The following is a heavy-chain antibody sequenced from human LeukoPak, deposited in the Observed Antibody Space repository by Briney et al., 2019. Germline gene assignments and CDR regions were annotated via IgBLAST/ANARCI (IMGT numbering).Heavy chain of an antibody. D-gene: IGHD2-15*01. Sequence: SGGSLRLSCAASGFTFSGSWMSWVRQAPGKGLEWVANIKQGGSEKYYVDSVKGGFTISRDNAKNSLYLQMNSLRAEDTAVYYCARGGGSYEYWGQGTLVTVSS. CDR2: IKQGGSEK. J-gene: IGHJ4*02. CDR1: GFTFSGSW. V-gene: IGHV3-7*01. CDR3: ARGGGSYEY.